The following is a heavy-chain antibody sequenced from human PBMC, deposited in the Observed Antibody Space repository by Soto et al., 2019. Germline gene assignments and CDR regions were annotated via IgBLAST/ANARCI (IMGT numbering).Heavy chain of an antibody. CDR1: GFFFQNYA. J-gene: IGHJ6*02. Sequence: GGSLRLSCAGSGFFFQNYAMHWVRLAPGKGLEWVAYIFYDGSNDNYAESVKGRFTVSRDNSEGMLYLQMTNLRVEDTGVYFCARAMTMTLARIFGMDVWGPGTTVTVSS. CDR3: ARAMTMTLARIFGMDV. D-gene: IGHD3-3*01. V-gene: IGHV3-33*01. CDR2: IFYDGSND.